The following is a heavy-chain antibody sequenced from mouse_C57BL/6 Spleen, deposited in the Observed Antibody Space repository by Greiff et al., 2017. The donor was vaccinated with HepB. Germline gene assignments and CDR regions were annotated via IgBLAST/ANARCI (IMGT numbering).Heavy chain of an antibody. CDR2: IDPETGGT. CDR1: GYTFTDYE. Sequence: VQGVESGAELVRPGASVTLSCKASGYTFTDYEMHWVKQTPVHGLEWIGAIDPETGGTAYNQKFKGKAILTADKSSSTAYMELRSLTSEDSAVYYCTREALRGGFAYWGQGTLVTVSA. V-gene: IGHV1-15*01. CDR3: TREALRGGFAY. D-gene: IGHD1-1*01. J-gene: IGHJ3*01.